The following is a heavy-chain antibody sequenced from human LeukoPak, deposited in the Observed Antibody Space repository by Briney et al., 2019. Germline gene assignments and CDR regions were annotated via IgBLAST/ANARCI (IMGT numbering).Heavy chain of an antibody. CDR2: INSDGSSA. CDR3: ARDSRYYGSGSYLLSDY. Sequence: PGGSLRLSCAASGFTFSSYWMHWVRQAPGKGLVWVSRINSDGSSADYADSVKGRFTISRDNAKNSLYLQMNSLRAEDTAVYYCARDSRYYGSGSYLLSDYWGQGTLVTVSS. V-gene: IGHV3-74*01. D-gene: IGHD3-10*01. J-gene: IGHJ4*02. CDR1: GFTFSSYW.